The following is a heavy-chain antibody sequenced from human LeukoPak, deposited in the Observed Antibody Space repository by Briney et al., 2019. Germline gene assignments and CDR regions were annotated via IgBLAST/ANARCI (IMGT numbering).Heavy chain of an antibody. Sequence: SETLSLTCTVSGGSISGKYWSWIRQTPGKGLEWVGYIYYSGTTKYNPSLKSRVTISADTSKNQFSLKVRSVTTADTAVYYCARAVQLERPPPLIDYYYMDVWGKGTTVTVSS. CDR2: IYYSGTT. CDR1: GGSISGKY. J-gene: IGHJ6*03. V-gene: IGHV4-59*01. D-gene: IGHD1-1*01. CDR3: ARAVQLERPPPLIDYYYMDV.